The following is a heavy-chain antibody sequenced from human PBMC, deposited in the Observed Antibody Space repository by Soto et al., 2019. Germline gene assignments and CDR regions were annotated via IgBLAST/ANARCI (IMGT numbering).Heavy chain of an antibody. CDR3: ARDGYYYDSSGYYYPYYFDY. CDR2: IIPIFGTA. D-gene: IGHD3-22*01. Sequence: SVKVSCKASGGTFSSYAISWVRQAPGQGLEWMGGIIPIFGTANYAQKFQGRVTITADESTSTAYMELSSLRSEDTAVYYCARDGYYYDSSGYYYPYYFDYWGQGTLVTVST. CDR1: GGTFSSYA. V-gene: IGHV1-69*13. J-gene: IGHJ4*02.